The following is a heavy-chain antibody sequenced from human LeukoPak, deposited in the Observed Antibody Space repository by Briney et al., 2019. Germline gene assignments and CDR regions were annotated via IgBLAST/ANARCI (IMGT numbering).Heavy chain of an antibody. D-gene: IGHD6-19*01. Sequence: SETLSLTCAVYGGSFSGYYWSWIRQPPGKGLEWIGSIYYRGTTYYNPSLKSRVTISIDTSKNQFSLELTSVIAADTAVYYCARTSGWYNCFDPWGQGTLVTVPS. V-gene: IGHV4-34*01. CDR2: IYYRGTT. CDR1: GGSFSGYY. CDR3: ARTSGWYNCFDP. J-gene: IGHJ5*02.